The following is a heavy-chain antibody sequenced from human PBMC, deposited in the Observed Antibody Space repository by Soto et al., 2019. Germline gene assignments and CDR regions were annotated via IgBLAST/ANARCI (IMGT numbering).Heavy chain of an antibody. CDR2: IIPILGIA. J-gene: IGHJ3*02. CDR1: VGTFNSYT. CDR3: ARDRWDIVVVVAATNAFDI. D-gene: IGHD2-15*01. Sequence: SVKVSCKASVGTFNSYTMRWGRQAPGQGLEWMGRIIPILGIANYAQKFQGRVTITADKSTSTAYMELSSLRSEDTAVYYCARDRWDIVVVVAATNAFDIWGQGTMVTVSS. V-gene: IGHV1-69*04.